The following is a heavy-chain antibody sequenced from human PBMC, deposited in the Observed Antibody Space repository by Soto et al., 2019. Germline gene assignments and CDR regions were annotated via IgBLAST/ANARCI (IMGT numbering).Heavy chain of an antibody. V-gene: IGHV3-33*01. CDR2: IWYDGSNK. Sequence: QVQLVESGGGVVQPGRSLRLSCAASGFTFSSYGMHWVRQAPGKGLEWVAVIWYDGSNKYYADSVKGRFTISRDNSKNPRYLQMNSRRAEDTAVYYCARERGVVVAATRYFDYWGQGTLVTVSS. CDR3: ARERGVVVAATRYFDY. D-gene: IGHD2-15*01. J-gene: IGHJ4*02. CDR1: GFTFSSYG.